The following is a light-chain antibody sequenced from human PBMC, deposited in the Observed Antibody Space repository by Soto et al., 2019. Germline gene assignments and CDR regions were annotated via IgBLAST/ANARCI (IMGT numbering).Light chain of an antibody. CDR1: SSDVGAYKY. Sequence: SVLTQPASVSGSPAQSITISCTVTSSDVGAYKYVSWYQQHPGKVPKLIIYGVSNRPSGVSNRFSGSKSGNTAFLTISGLQPEDEADYYCSSFTGTTTLDVFGTGTRSPS. CDR2: GVS. V-gene: IGLV2-14*03. J-gene: IGLJ1*01. CDR3: SSFTGTTTLDV.